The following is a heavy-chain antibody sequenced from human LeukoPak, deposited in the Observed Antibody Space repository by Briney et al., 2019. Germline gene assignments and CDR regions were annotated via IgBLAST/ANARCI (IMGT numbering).Heavy chain of an antibody. CDR2: IYTSGST. V-gene: IGHV4-4*07. J-gene: IGHJ5*02. Sequence: SETLSLTCTVSGGSISSYYWSWIRQPAGKGLEWIGRIYTSGSTNYNPSLKSRVTMSVDTSKNQFSLKLSSVTAADTAVYYCARGRTNGVCYTCTRNWFDPWGQGTLVTVSS. CDR1: GGSISSYY. D-gene: IGHD2-8*01. CDR3: ARGRTNGVCYTCTRNWFDP.